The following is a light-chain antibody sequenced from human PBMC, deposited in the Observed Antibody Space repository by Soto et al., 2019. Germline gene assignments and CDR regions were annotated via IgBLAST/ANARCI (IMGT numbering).Light chain of an antibody. V-gene: IGLV1-40*01. CDR1: SSNIGAGYD. CDR3: QSYDSSLSGPYV. J-gene: IGLJ1*01. CDR2: GNS. Sequence: QSVLTQPPSVSGAPGQRVTISCTGSSSNIGAGYDVHWYQQLPGTAPKLLIYGNSNRPSGVPDRFSGSKPGTSASLAITGLQAEDEADYYRQSYDSSLSGPYVFGTGTKVTVL.